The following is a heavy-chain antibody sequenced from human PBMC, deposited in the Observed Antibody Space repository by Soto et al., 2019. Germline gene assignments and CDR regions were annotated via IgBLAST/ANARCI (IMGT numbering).Heavy chain of an antibody. CDR2: IFYSGST. CDR1: GGSISSGGYY. D-gene: IGHD5-18*01. J-gene: IGHJ5*02. Sequence: SETLSLTCTVSGGSISSGGYYWSWIRQQPGKGLEWIGYIFYSGSTNYNPALKSRVTISVDTSKSQFSLKLSSVTAADTAVYYCAKDSGYNYGYFRWFDPWGQGTLVTVSS. CDR3: AKDSGYNYGYFRWFDP. V-gene: IGHV4-61*08.